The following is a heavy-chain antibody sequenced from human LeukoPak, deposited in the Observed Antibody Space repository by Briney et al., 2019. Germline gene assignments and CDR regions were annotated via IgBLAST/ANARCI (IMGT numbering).Heavy chain of an antibody. CDR3: AKGSRDGYNYDAFDI. D-gene: IGHD5-24*01. Sequence: EGSLRLSCAASGFTLSSYAMHWVRQAPGKGLEWVAVISYDGSNKYYADSVKGRFTISRDNSKNTLYLQMNSLRAEDTALYYCAKGSRDGYNYDAFDIWGQGTMVTVSS. CDR1: GFTLSSYA. CDR2: ISYDGSNK. J-gene: IGHJ3*02. V-gene: IGHV3-30-3*01.